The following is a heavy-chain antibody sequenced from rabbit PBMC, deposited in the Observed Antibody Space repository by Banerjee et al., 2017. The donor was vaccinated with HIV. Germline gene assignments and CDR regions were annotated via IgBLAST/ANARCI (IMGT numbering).Heavy chain of an antibody. CDR3: ARAPYAYYTGDAYASFNL. J-gene: IGHJ4*01. CDR2: IYASSGRT. CDR1: GFSFSSYYY. V-gene: IGHV1S40*01. Sequence: QSLEESGGDLVKPGASLTLTCTASGFSFSSYYYICWVRQAPGKGLEWIGCIYASSGRTYYASWAKGRFTISKTSSTTVTLQMTSLTAADTATYFCARAPYAYYTGDAYASFNLWGPGTLVTVS. D-gene: IGHD6-1*01.